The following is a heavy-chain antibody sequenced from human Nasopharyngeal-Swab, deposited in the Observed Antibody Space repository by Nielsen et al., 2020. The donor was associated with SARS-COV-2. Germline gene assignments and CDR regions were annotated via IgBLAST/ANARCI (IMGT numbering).Heavy chain of an antibody. D-gene: IGHD5-12*01. CDR1: GFTLSSNS. J-gene: IGHJ6*02. CDR3: ARGRGGGYDPWGYYYYDMDV. V-gene: IGHV3-21*01. Sequence: GESLKISCAASGFTLSSNSMNWVRQAPGKGLEWVSSISTSSSYLYYADSVKGRFTISRDNPKNSLYLQMNSLRAEGTAVYYCARGRGGGYDPWGYYYYDMDVWGHGTTVTVSS. CDR2: ISTSSSYL.